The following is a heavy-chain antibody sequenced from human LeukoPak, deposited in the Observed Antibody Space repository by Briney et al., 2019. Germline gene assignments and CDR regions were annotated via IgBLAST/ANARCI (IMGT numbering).Heavy chain of an antibody. CDR3: ARVNRVGANSDY. CDR1: GFTFSSYW. D-gene: IGHD1-26*01. J-gene: IGHJ4*02. Sequence: GGSLRLSCAASGFTFSSYWMHWVRQAPGKGLVWVSRINSDGSSTSYADSVKGRFAISRDNAKNTLYLQMNSLRAEDTAVYYCARVNRVGANSDYWGQGTLVTVSS. V-gene: IGHV3-74*01. CDR2: INSDGSST.